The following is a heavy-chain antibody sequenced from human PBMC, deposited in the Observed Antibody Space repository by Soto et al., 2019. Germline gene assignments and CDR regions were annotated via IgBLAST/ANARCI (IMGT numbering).Heavy chain of an antibody. CDR1: GFTFSSYA. V-gene: IGHV3-23*01. D-gene: IGHD2-2*01. J-gene: IGHJ6*02. Sequence: EVQLLESGGGLVQPGGSLRLSCAASGFTFSSYAMRWVRQAPGKGLEYVSSISGSGDSPYYADSVKGRFTISRDNSKNTQYLTMNSLRAEDTAVYYCAKERCLSPSCYDMDVWGQGTTVTVSS. CDR2: ISGSGDSP. CDR3: AKERCLSPSCYDMDV.